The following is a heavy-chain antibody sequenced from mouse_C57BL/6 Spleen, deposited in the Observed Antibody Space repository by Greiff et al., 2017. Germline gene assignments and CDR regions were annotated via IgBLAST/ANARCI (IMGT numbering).Heavy chain of an antibody. V-gene: IGHV1-50*01. D-gene: IGHD3-1*01. Sequence: QVQLQQPGAELVKPGASVKLSCKASGYTFPSYWMQWVKQRPGQGLEWIGEIDPSDSYTNYNQKFKGKATLTVDTSSSTAYMQLSSLTAEDSAVYYCARGGYDTWFAYWGQGTLVTVSA. CDR3: ARGGYDTWFAY. CDR1: GYTFPSYW. J-gene: IGHJ3*01. CDR2: IDPSDSYT.